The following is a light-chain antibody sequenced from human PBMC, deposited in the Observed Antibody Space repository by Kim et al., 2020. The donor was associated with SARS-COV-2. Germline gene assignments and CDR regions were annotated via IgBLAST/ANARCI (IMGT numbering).Light chain of an antibody. CDR2: AAS. CDR3: QKYNGAPWT. Sequence: AYVGDRLTITCRASQGISNDLAWYQQKPGKVPKLLIFAASALQSGVPSRFSGSGSGTDFTLTISSLQPEDVATYYCQKYNGAPWTFGQGTKVDIK. V-gene: IGKV1-27*01. J-gene: IGKJ1*01. CDR1: QGISND.